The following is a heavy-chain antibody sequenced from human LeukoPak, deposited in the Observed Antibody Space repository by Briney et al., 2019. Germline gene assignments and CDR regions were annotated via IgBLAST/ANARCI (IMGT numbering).Heavy chain of an antibody. CDR3: ARQGYCISTSCYGSIDY. CDR2: IYPGDSNT. J-gene: IGHJ4*02. CDR1: GYRFTSYW. D-gene: IGHD2-2*01. Sequence: GESLKISCKGSGYRFTSYWIGWVRQMPGKGLEWMGIIYPGDSNTRYSPSFQGQVTISADKSISTAYLQWSSLKASDTAMYYCARQGYCISTSCYGSIDYWGQGTLVTVSS. V-gene: IGHV5-51*01.